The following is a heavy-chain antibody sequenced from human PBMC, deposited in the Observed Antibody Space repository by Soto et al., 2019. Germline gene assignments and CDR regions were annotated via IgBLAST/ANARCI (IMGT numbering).Heavy chain of an antibody. Sequence: SETLSLTCTVSGGSISSGDYYWSWIRQPPGKGLEWIGYIYYSGSTYYNPSLKSRVTISVDTSKNQFSLKLSSVTAADTAVYYCARGAPSLSLVHFDYWGQGTLVTVSS. CDR1: GGSISSGDYY. CDR3: ARGAPSLSLVHFDY. V-gene: IGHV4-30-4*01. D-gene: IGHD3-16*01. CDR2: IYYSGST. J-gene: IGHJ4*02.